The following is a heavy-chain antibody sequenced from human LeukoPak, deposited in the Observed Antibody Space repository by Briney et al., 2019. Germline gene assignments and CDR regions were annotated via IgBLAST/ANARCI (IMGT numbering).Heavy chain of an antibody. J-gene: IGHJ4*02. D-gene: IGHD2-2*01. V-gene: IGHV4-31*03. Sequence: SETLSLTCTVSGGSISSAGYYWSWIRQHPGEGLEWIAYIYYSGTTYYNPSLKSRVIISVDTSKNQFSLKLSSVTAADTAVYYCARASSTSPGTFGNWGQGTLVTVSS. CDR3: ARASSTSPGTFGN. CDR2: IYYSGTT. CDR1: GGSISSAGYY.